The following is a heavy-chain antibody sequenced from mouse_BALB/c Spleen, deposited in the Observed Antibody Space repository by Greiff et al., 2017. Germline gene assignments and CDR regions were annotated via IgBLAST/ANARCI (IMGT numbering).Heavy chain of an antibody. CDR1: GDSITSGY. V-gene: IGHV3-8*02. CDR3: ARGDYGNSAWFAY. CDR2: ISYSGST. Sequence: EVQLQESGPSLVKPSQTLSLTCSVTGDSITSGYWNWIRKFPGNKLEYMGYISYSGSTYYNPSLKSRISITRDTSKNQYYLQLNSVTTEDTATYYCARGDYGNSAWFAYWGQGTLVTVSA. D-gene: IGHD2-1*01. J-gene: IGHJ3*01.